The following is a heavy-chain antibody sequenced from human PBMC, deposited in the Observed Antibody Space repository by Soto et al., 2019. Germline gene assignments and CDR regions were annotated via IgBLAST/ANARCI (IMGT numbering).Heavy chain of an antibody. CDR2: INPNSGNI. D-gene: IGHD3-10*01. CDR1: GYTFTTYD. Sequence: ASVKVSCKASGYTFTTYDINWVRQATGHGLEWMGWINPNSGNIGYAQRFQGRVTMTRDTAIRTAYMEVSSLRSDDTAVYYCARGRASGSYYLLDYWGQGTLVTVSS. CDR3: ARGRASGSYYLLDY. J-gene: IGHJ4*02. V-gene: IGHV1-8*01.